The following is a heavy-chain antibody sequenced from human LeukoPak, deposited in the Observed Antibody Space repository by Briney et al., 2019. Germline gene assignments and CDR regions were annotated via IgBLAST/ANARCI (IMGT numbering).Heavy chain of an antibody. CDR3: ARLFYGSGSYDYYGMDV. D-gene: IGHD3-10*01. V-gene: IGHV1-69*04. CDR2: IIPILGIA. CDR1: GGTFSSYA. Sequence: SVKVSCKASGGTFSSYAISWVRQAPGQGLEWTGRIIPILGIANYAQKFQGRVTITADKSTSTAYMELSSLRSEDTAVYYCARLFYGSGSYDYYGMDVWGQGTTVTVSS. J-gene: IGHJ6*02.